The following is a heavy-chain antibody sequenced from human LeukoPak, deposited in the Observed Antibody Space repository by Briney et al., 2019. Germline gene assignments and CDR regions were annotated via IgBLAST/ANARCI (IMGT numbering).Heavy chain of an antibody. D-gene: IGHD2-2*01. CDR3: ARSVVPAAVPDY. CDR1: GLTFSSYG. J-gene: IGHJ4*02. CDR2: IWYDGSNK. V-gene: IGHV3-33*08. Sequence: GGSLRLSCAVSGLTFSSYGMHWVRQAPGKGLEWVAVIWYDGSNKYYADSVKGRFTISRDNSKNTLYLQMNSLRAEDTAVYYCARSVVPAAVPDYWGQGTLVTVSS.